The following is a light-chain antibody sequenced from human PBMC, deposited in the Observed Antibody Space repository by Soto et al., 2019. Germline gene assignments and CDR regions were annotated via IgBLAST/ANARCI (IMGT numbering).Light chain of an antibody. CDR2: FGS. CDR3: MQALQTPVT. Sequence: EIVMTQSPLSLPVTPGEAASISCRSSQSLLHTNGYNYLDLYLQRPGHSPQLLIYFGSNRASRVPDRLRVSGSGTGFKLKISRMEARDVGVYFCMQALQTPVTFGQGTRLEIK. CDR1: QSLLHTNGYNY. V-gene: IGKV2-28*01. J-gene: IGKJ5*01.